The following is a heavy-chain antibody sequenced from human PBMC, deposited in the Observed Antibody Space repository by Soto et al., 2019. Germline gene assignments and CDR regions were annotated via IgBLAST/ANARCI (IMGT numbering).Heavy chain of an antibody. Sequence: QVQLVQSGAEVTKPGASVKVSCKASGYTFTGYYMHWVRQAPGQGLEWMGWINPNSGGTNYAPKFQGWVTMPRDTSLSTADMELSRLRSDDTALYYCARAGLRYFDWLYPPYGIDVWGQGTTVTVSS. V-gene: IGHV1-2*04. J-gene: IGHJ6*02. CDR3: ARAGLRYFDWLYPPYGIDV. CDR2: INPNSGGT. D-gene: IGHD3-9*01. CDR1: GYTFTGYY.